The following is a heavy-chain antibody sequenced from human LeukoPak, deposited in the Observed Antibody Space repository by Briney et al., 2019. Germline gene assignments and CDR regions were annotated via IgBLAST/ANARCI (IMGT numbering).Heavy chain of an antibody. CDR1: GGSISSYY. Sequence: SETLSLTCTVSGGSISSYYWSWIRQPPGKGVEWIGYIYYSGSTNYNPSLKSRVTIPVDTSKNQFSLKLSSVTAADTAVYYCARRTAGSGWYRESIYAFDIWGQGTMVTVSS. J-gene: IGHJ3*02. V-gene: IGHV4-59*08. CDR2: IYYSGST. D-gene: IGHD6-19*01. CDR3: ARRTAGSGWYRESIYAFDI.